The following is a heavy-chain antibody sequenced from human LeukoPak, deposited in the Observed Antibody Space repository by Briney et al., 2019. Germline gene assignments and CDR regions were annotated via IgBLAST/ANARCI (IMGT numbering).Heavy chain of an antibody. D-gene: IGHD2-2*01. CDR1: GYTFTSYG. CDR2: ISAYNGNT. CDR3: ARELKGPARRQNYYYYYMDV. V-gene: IGHV1-18*01. Sequence: ASVKVSCKASGYTFTSYGISWARQAPGQGLEWMGWISAYNGNTNYAQKLQGRVTMTRDTSISTAYMELSRLRSDDTAVYYCARELKGPARRQNYYYYYMDVWGKGTTVTISS. J-gene: IGHJ6*03.